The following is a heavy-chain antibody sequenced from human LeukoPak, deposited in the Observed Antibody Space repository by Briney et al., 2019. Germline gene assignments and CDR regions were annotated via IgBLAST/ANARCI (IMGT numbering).Heavy chain of an antibody. Sequence: PGRSLRLSCAASGFTFSSYGMHWVRQAPGKGLEWVAVISYDGSNKYYADSVKSRFTISRDNSKNTLYLQMNSLRAEDTAVYYCAKPGGSGSYYFLHFDYWGQGTLVTVSS. CDR1: GFTFSSYG. V-gene: IGHV3-30*18. CDR3: AKPGGSGSYYFLHFDY. CDR2: ISYDGSNK. J-gene: IGHJ4*02. D-gene: IGHD3-10*01.